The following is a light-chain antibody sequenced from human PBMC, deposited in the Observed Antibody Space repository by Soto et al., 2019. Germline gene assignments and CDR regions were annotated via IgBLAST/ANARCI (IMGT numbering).Light chain of an antibody. CDR1: SSNIGAGYD. Sequence: QSVLTQPPSVSGAPGQRVTISCTGSSSNIGAGYDVHWYQQLPGTAPKLLMYGNNNRPSGVPDRLSGSKSGTSASLAITGLQAEDEADYYCQSYDTSLSGWVFGGGTKLTVL. CDR3: QSYDTSLSGWV. V-gene: IGLV1-40*01. J-gene: IGLJ3*02. CDR2: GNN.